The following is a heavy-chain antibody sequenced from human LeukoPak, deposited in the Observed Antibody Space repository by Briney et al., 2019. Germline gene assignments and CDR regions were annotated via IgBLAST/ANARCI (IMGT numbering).Heavy chain of an antibody. J-gene: IGHJ3*02. D-gene: IGHD3-22*01. CDR1: GGSISSYY. V-gene: IGHV4-4*07. Sequence: SETLSLTCTVSGGSISSYYWSWIRQPAGKGLEWIGRIYTSGTTNSNPSLKSRVTISVDTSKNQFSLKLTSVTAADTAVYYCAREYYDSNKAPALDIWGQGTMVTVSS. CDR3: AREYYDSNKAPALDI. CDR2: IYTSGTT.